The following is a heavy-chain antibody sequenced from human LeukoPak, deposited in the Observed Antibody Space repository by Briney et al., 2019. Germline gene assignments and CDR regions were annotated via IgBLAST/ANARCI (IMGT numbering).Heavy chain of an antibody. J-gene: IGHJ6*02. CDR3: ARSYGTYYYGMDV. CDR1: GFTFSSYA. Sequence: PGGSLRLSCAASGFTFSSYAMHWVRQAPGKGLEWVAVISYDGSNKYYADSVKGRFTISRDNSKNTLYLQMNSLRAEDTAVYYCARSYGTYYYGMDVWGQGTTVTVSS. D-gene: IGHD1-26*01. CDR2: ISYDGSNK. V-gene: IGHV3-30-3*01.